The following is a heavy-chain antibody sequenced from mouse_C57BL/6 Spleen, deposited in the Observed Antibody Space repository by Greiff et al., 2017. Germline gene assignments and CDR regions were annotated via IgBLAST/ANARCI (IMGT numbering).Heavy chain of an antibody. D-gene: IGHD6-1*01. V-gene: IGHV1-5*01. Sequence: VQLQQSGTVLARPGASVKMSCKTSGYTFTSYWMHWVKQRPGQGLEWIGAIYPGNSDTSYNQKFKGKAKLTAVTSASTAYMELSSLTNEDSAVYYCTRRGPLLTFYFDDWGQGTTLTVSS. CDR2: IYPGNSDT. CDR1: GYTFTSYW. J-gene: IGHJ2*01. CDR3: TRRGPLLTFYFDD.